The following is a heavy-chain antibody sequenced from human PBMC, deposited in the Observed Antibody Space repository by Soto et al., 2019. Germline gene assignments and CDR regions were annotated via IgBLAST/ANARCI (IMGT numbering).Heavy chain of an antibody. CDR3: ARDSVAYCGGDCLFDY. D-gene: IGHD2-21*02. J-gene: IGHJ4*02. V-gene: IGHV3-33*01. Sequence: QVQLVESGGGVVQPGRSLRLSCAASGFTFSSYGMHWVRQAPGKGLEWVAVIWYDGSNKYYADSVKGRFTISRDNSKNTLYLQMNSLRAEDTAVYYCARDSVAYCGGDCLFDYWGQGTLVTVSS. CDR1: GFTFSSYG. CDR2: IWYDGSNK.